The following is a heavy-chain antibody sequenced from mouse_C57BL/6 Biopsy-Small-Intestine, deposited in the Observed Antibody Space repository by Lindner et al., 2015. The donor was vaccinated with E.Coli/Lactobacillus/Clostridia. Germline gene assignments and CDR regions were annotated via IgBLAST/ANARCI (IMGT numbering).Heavy chain of an antibody. D-gene: IGHD2-3*01. CDR1: RYSLTDHN. Sequence: VQLQESGPELVKPGASVKISCKASRYSLTDHNMNWVKQSNGKSLEWIGVINPNYGTSSYNQKFKGKATLTVDQSSSTAYMQLNSLTSEDSAVYYCARNGYYLFAYWGQGTLVTVSA. J-gene: IGHJ3*01. CDR2: INPNYGTS. V-gene: IGHV1-39*01. CDR3: ARNGYYLFAY.